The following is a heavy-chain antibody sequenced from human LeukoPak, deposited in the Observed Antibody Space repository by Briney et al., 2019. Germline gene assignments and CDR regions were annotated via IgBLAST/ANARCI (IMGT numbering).Heavy chain of an antibody. CDR1: GFTVSSNY. CDR3: ARDVEYCSGGSCYAYDY. V-gene: IGHV3-53*01. D-gene: IGHD2-15*01. CDR2: IYSGGST. J-gene: IGHJ4*02. Sequence: PGGSLRLSCAASGFTVSSNYMSWVGQAPGKGLEWVSVIYSGGSTYYADSVKGRFTISRDNSKNTLYLQMNSLRAEDTAVYYCARDVEYCSGGSCYAYDYWGQGTLVTVSS.